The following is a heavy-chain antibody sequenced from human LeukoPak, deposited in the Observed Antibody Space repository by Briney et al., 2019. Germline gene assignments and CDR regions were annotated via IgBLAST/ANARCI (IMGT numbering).Heavy chain of an antibody. V-gene: IGHV3-48*01. D-gene: IGHD2-2*01. Sequence: GGSLRLSCAASGFTFSSYSMNWVRQAPGKGVEWISYIGISSGNTKYADSVKGRFTISGDKAKNSVYPQMNSLRVEDTAVYYCARDTKYAFDNWGQGTLVTVSS. CDR3: ARDTKYAFDN. CDR1: GFTFSSYS. J-gene: IGHJ4*02. CDR2: IGISSGNT.